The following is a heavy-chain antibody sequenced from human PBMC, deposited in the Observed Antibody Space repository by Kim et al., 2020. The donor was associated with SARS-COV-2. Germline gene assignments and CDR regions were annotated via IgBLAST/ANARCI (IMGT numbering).Heavy chain of an antibody. CDR2: IYYTGSA. Sequence: SETLSLTCTVSGGSISSGGYYWSWIRQHPGKGLEWIGYIYYTGSAYYNPSLKSRVTMSVDTSKNQFSLKLSSVTAADTAVYYCAKSNRLYFDYWGQGTLVTVSS. J-gene: IGHJ4*02. CDR1: GGSISSGGYY. D-gene: IGHD6-19*01. CDR3: AKSNRLYFDY. V-gene: IGHV4-31*03.